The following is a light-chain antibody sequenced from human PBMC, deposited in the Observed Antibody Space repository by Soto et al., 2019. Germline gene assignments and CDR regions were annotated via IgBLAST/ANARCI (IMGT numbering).Light chain of an antibody. CDR3: QSYDSSLSGVV. CDR2: GNS. J-gene: IGLJ2*01. V-gene: IGLV1-40*01. CDR1: SSNIGAGYD. Sequence: QSVLTQPPSVSGAPGQRVTISCTGRSSNIGAGYDVHWYQQLPGTAPKLLIYGNSNRPSGFPARFSGSKSGTSASLASTGLQAEDDADYYSQSYDSSLSGVVFGGGTKLTVL.